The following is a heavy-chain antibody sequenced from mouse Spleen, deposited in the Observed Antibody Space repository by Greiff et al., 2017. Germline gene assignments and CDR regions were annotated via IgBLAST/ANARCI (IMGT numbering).Heavy chain of an antibody. Sequence: EVQVVESGGGLVQPGGSRKLSCAASGFTFSSFGMHWVRQAPEKGLEWVAYISSGSSTIYYADTVKGRFTISRDNPKNTLFLQMTSLRSEDTAMYYCARGYDAYFDVWGAGTTVTVSS. D-gene: IGHD2-2*01. CDR2: ISSGSSTI. CDR1: GFTFSSFG. V-gene: IGHV5-17*02. CDR3: ARGYDAYFDV. J-gene: IGHJ1*01.